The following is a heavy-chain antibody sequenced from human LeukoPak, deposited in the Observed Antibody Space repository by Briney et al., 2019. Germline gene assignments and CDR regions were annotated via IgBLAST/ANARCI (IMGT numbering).Heavy chain of an antibody. V-gene: IGHV3-11*06. CDR1: GFTFSDYY. CDR2: ISSSSSYT. J-gene: IGHJ4*02. CDR3: AIGWQLDRFDY. D-gene: IGHD6-6*01. Sequence: GGSLRLSCAASGFTFSDYYMSWIRQAPGKGLEWVSYISSSSSYTNYADSVKGRFTISRDNAQNSLYLQMNSLRAEDTAVYYCAIGWQLDRFDYWGQGTLVTVSS.